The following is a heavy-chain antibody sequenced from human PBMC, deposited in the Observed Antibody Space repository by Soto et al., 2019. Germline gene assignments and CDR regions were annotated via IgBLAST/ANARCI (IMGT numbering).Heavy chain of an antibody. CDR3: ARSNWYSEH. V-gene: IGHV4-59*11. Sequence: SETLSLTCTVSGGSINNHYWSWIRQPPGKGLEWIGYIYYTRSTNYNPSHKSRVTITVDTSKNQFSLNLFFLSAADTAIYYCARSNWYSEHWGQGTLVTVSS. CDR1: GGSINNHY. D-gene: IGHD7-27*01. CDR2: IYYTRST. J-gene: IGHJ4*02.